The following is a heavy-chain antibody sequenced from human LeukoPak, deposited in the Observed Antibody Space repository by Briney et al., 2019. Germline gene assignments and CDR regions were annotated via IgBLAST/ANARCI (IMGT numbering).Heavy chain of an antibody. D-gene: IGHD3-10*01. V-gene: IGHV4-59*08. CDR1: GGSISSYY. J-gene: IGHJ4*02. CDR2: IYYSGST. Sequence: SETLSLTCTVSGGSISSYYWSWIRQPPGKGLEWIGYIYYSGSTNYNPSLKSRVTISVDTSKNQFSLKLSSVTAADTAVYYCARLRGVIIGRYYFDYWGQGTLVTVSS. CDR3: ARLRGVIIGRYYFDY.